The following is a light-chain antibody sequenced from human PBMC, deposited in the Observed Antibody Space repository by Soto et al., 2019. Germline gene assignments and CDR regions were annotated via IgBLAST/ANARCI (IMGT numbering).Light chain of an antibody. CDR3: QQYDNRLT. V-gene: IGKV1-33*01. Sequence: DVQMTQSPSSLSASVVDRFTITFQASQDIRTYLNWYQQKPGKAPKLLIYDASNLETGVPSRFSGSGSGTDFTLTISSLQPEDIATYYCQQYDNRLTFGGGTKVDIK. CDR2: DAS. CDR1: QDIRTY. J-gene: IGKJ4*01.